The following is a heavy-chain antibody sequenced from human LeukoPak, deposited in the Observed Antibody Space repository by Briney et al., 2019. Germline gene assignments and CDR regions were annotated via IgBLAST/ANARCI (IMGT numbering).Heavy chain of an antibody. CDR3: ARREGELRYFDWLTPRD. CDR2: IYTSGST. Sequence: SETLSLTCTVSGDSISNYYWSWIRQPAGKGLEWIGRIYTSGSTNYNPSLKSRVTMSVDTSKNQFSLKLSSVTAADTAVYYCARREGELRYFDWLTPRDWGQGTLVTVSS. CDR1: GDSISNYY. V-gene: IGHV4-4*07. D-gene: IGHD3-9*01. J-gene: IGHJ4*02.